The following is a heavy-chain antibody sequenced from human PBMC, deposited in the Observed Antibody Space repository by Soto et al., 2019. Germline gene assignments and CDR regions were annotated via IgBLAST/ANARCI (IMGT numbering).Heavy chain of an antibody. V-gene: IGHV4-30-2*01. Sequence: PSETLSLTCAVSGGSISSGGYSWSWIRQPPGKGLEWIGYIYHSGSTYYNPSLKSRVTISVDRSKNQFSLKLSSVTAADTAVYYCARGLDYGGNESFDYWGQGTLVTVSS. CDR1: GGSISSGGYS. D-gene: IGHD4-17*01. J-gene: IGHJ4*02. CDR3: ARGLDYGGNESFDY. CDR2: IYHSGST.